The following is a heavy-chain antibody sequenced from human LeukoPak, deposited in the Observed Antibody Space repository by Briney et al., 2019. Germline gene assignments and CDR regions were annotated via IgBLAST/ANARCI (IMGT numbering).Heavy chain of an antibody. Sequence: GGSLRLSCAASGFTVSSNYMSWVRQAPGKGLQWVSVIHGNGGTDYAGSVRGRFTISRDNSKNTVYLQMNSLRAGDTAVYYCAKAGDIVLTGFDYWGQGTLVTVST. V-gene: IGHV3-53*01. CDR3: AKAGDIVLTGFDY. CDR2: IHGNGGT. J-gene: IGHJ4*02. D-gene: IGHD5-12*01. CDR1: GFTVSSNY.